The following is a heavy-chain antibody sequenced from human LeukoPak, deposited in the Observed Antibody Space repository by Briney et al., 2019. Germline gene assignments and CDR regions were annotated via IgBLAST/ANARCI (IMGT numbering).Heavy chain of an antibody. CDR2: INQDGSEK. CDR3: ARDSYRALEY. CDR1: GFTFSSHW. V-gene: IGHV3-7*01. J-gene: IGHJ4*02. D-gene: IGHD1-14*01. Sequence: GGSLRLSCAASGFTFSSHWMNWVRQAPGKGLEWVAHINQDGSEKYYVDSVKGRFTTSRDNAKNSLYLQMNSLRAEDTAVYYCARDSYRALEYWGQGTLVTVSS.